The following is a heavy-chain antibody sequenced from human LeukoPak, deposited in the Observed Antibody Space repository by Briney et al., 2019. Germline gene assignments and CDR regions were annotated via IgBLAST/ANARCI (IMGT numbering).Heavy chain of an antibody. CDR1: GYTFTSYY. V-gene: IGHV1-46*01. CDR2: INPSGGST. Sequence: ASVKVSCKASGYTFTSYYMHWVRQAPGQGLEWMGIINPSGGSTSYAQKFQGRVTMTRDTSTSTVYMELSSLRSEDTAVYYCARWRDIVSSTTDYYFDYWGQGTLVTVSS. CDR3: ARWRDIVSSTTDYYFDY. D-gene: IGHD2-2*01. J-gene: IGHJ4*02.